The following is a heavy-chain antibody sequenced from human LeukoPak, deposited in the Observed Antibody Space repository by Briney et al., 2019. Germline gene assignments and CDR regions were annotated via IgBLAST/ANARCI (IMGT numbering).Heavy chain of an antibody. V-gene: IGHV3-48*01. D-gene: IGHD6-19*01. CDR1: EFTFRSYS. Sequence: GGSLRLSCAASEFTFRSYSMNWVRQAPGKGLEWVSYISSSSSTIFYADSVKGRFTISRDNAKNSLYLQMNSLRAEDTAVYYCAREPSRSSGWYHRDWGQGTLVTVSS. CDR2: ISSSSSTI. J-gene: IGHJ4*02. CDR3: AREPSRSSGWYHRD.